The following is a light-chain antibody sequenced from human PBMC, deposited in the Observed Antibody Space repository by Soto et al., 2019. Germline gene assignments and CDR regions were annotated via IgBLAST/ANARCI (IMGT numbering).Light chain of an antibody. CDR1: QGIMNF. J-gene: IGKJ3*01. V-gene: IGKV1-27*01. CDR2: AAS. CDR3: QKYSSVPV. Sequence: DIQMTQSRTSLSASVGDRVTITCRASQGIMNFVAWYQQKPGKAPKLLIYAASTLQSGVPSRFSGSGSGTDFTLTINSLQPEDVATYSCQKYSSVPVFGPGTKVEIK.